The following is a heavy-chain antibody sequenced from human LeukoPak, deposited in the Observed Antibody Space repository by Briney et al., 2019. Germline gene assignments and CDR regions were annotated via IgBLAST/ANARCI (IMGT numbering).Heavy chain of an antibody. D-gene: IGHD3-9*01. V-gene: IGHV1-3*01. CDR1: GYTFTSYA. Sequence: ASVKVSCKASGYTFTSYAMHWVRQAPGQRLEWMGWINAGNGNTKYSQKFQGRVTITSDTSASTAYMELSSLRSEDTAVYYCARASYFDWLLTPMHYFDYWGQGTLVTVSS. J-gene: IGHJ4*02. CDR2: INAGNGNT. CDR3: ARASYFDWLLTPMHYFDY.